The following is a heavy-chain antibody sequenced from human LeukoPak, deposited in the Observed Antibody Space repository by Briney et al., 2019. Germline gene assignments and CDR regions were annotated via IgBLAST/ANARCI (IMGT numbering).Heavy chain of an antibody. CDR2: IRSKAYGGTT. CDR1: GFTFSSYA. Sequence: GGSLRLSCAASGFTFSSYAMSWVRQAPGKGLEWVGFIRSKAYGGTTEYAASVKGRFTISRDDSKSIAYLQMNSLKTEDTAVYYCTRDLSVWLLTFDYWGQGTLVTVSS. V-gene: IGHV3-49*04. D-gene: IGHD3-9*01. CDR3: TRDLSVWLLTFDY. J-gene: IGHJ4*02.